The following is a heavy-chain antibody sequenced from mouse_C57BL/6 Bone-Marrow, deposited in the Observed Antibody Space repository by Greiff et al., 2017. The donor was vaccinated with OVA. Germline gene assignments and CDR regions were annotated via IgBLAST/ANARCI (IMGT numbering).Heavy chain of an antibody. CDR3: TRGSTTVVGGVDD. CDR2: IYPGNGDT. Sequence: EVQLQQSGTVLARPGASVKMSCKTSGYTFTSYWMHWVKQRPGQGLEWIGAIYPGNGDTSYNQKFKGKAKLTAVTSASTAYMELSSLTTVDSAVYYCTRGSTTVVGGVDDWGQGTTLTVSS. J-gene: IGHJ2*01. V-gene: IGHV1-5*01. D-gene: IGHD1-1*01. CDR1: GYTFTSYW.